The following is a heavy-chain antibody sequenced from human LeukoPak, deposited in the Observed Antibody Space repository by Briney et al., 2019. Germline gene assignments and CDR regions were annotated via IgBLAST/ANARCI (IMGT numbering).Heavy chain of an antibody. J-gene: IGHJ4*02. V-gene: IGHV3-21*04. CDR1: GFTFSSYS. CDR3: TRYGDYPFDY. D-gene: IGHD2-21*01. CDR2: ISSSSSYI. Sequence: GGSLRLSCAASGFTFSSYSMNWVRQAPGKGLEWVSSISSSSSYIYYVDSVKGRFTISRDNAKNSLYLQMNSLKTEDTAVYYCTRYGDYPFDYWGQGTLVTVSS.